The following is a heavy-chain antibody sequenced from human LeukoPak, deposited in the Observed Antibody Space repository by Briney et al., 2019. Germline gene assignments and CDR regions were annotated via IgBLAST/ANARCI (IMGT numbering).Heavy chain of an antibody. D-gene: IGHD2-2*01. V-gene: IGHV4-38-2*01. J-gene: IGHJ4*02. CDR2: IYHSGST. CDR3: ARHAEFCSSTSCYFFDY. CDR1: GYSISSGYY. Sequence: SETLSLTCAVSGYSISSGYYWGWIRQPPGQGLEWIGSIYHSGSTYYNPSLKSRVTISVDTSKNQFSLKLSSVTAADTAVYYCARHAEFCSSTSCYFFDYWGQGTLVTVSS.